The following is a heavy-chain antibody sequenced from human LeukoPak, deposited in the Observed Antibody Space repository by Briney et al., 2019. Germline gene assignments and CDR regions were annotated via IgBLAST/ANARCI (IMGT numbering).Heavy chain of an antibody. CDR1: GFTFSSYS. CDR3: ARAETTIYNWFDP. D-gene: IGHD3-9*01. Sequence: PGGSLRLSCAASGFTFSSYSMNWVRQAPGKGLGWVSYISSSSSTIYYADSVKGRFTISRDNAKNSLYLQMNSLRAEDTAVYYCARAETTIYNWFDPWGQGTLVTVSS. J-gene: IGHJ5*02. V-gene: IGHV3-48*04. CDR2: ISSSSSTI.